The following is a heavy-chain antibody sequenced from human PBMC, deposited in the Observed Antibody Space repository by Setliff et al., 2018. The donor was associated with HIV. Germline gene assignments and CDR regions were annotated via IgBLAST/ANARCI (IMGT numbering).Heavy chain of an antibody. CDR3: ARDQADVYNYLLSGAFDF. V-gene: IGHV4-4*07. D-gene: IGHD3-10*01. CDR1: GDSLNKFY. Sequence: SETLSLTCTVSGDSLNKFYWNWIRQPAGKGLEWIGHIDTSGSIEYSPSLRSRVTMSVEMSKNQISLRLSSVTAADTAVYYCARDQADVYNYLLSGAFDFWGQGAMVTVSS. CDR2: IDTSGSI. J-gene: IGHJ3*01.